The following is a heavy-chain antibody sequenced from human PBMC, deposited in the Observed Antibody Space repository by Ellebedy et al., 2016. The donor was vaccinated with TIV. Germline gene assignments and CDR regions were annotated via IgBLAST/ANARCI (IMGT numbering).Heavy chain of an antibody. CDR3: ARMSSSWYEAELRPYYFDY. J-gene: IGHJ4*02. V-gene: IGHV1-18*04. CDR2: ISAYNGNT. Sequence: AASVKVSCKASGYTFTSYGISWVRQAPGQGLEWMGWISAYNGNTNYAQKLQGRVTMTTDTSTSTAYMELRSLRSDDTAVYYCARMSSSWYEAELRPYYFDYWGQGTLVTVSS. D-gene: IGHD6-13*01. CDR1: GYTFTSYG.